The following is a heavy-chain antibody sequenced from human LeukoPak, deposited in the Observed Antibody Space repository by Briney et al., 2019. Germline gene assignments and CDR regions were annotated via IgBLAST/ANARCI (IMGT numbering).Heavy chain of an antibody. CDR1: GFTFSTYA. D-gene: IGHD6-19*01. CDR2: VSSNVYST. CDR3: VKDSKSSGWYVPPNFDY. Sequence: PGGSLRLSCSASGFTFSTYAMHWVRQAPGKGLEYVSSVSSNVYSTHYADSVKGRFAISRDNSKNTLYLQMSGLRTEDTAVYYCVKDSKSSGWYVPPNFDYWGQGTLVTVSS. J-gene: IGHJ4*02. V-gene: IGHV3-64D*09.